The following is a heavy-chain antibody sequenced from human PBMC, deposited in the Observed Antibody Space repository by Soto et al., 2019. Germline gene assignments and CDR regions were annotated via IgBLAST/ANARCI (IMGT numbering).Heavy chain of an antibody. CDR2: IFPNGNT. J-gene: IGHJ6*02. CDR3: ARARFSQWSQDYYGLDV. CDR1: RGYVNTFH. V-gene: IGHV4-4*07. Sequence: QVQLQESGPGLLKPSETLSLTCTVSRGYVNTFHWSWVRQPAGKGLEWIGRIFPNGNTDYSPSLKSRVTLSVDTSKNQISLNLTSVTAADTAVYYCARARFSQWSQDYYGLDVWGQGTTVAVSS. D-gene: IGHD3-3*01.